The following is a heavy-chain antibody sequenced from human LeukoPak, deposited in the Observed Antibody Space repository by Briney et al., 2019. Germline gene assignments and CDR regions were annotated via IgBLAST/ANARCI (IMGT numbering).Heavy chain of an antibody. CDR2: ISWDGGST. CDR1: GFTFDDYT. CDR3: AKDFSDAFDI. Sequence: GGSLRLSCAASGFTFDDYTMHWVRQALGKGLEWVSLISWDGGSTYYADSVKGRFTIFRDNSKNSLYLQMNSLRTEDTALYYCAKDFSDAFDIWGQGTMVTVSS. J-gene: IGHJ3*02. V-gene: IGHV3-43*01.